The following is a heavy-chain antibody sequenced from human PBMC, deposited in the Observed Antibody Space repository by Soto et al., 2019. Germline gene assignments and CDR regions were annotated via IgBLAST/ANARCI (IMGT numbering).Heavy chain of an antibody. V-gene: IGHV4-39*01. CDR2: IYYSGST. D-gene: IGHD3-3*01. CDR3: AALYYDFWSGHFDYYYYGMDV. J-gene: IGHJ6*02. Sequence: QLQLQESGPGLVKPSETLSLTCTVSGGSISSSSYYWGWIRQPPGKGLEWIGSIYYSGSTYYNPSLKSRVTISVDTSKNQFSLKLSSVTAADTAVYYCAALYYDFWSGHFDYYYYGMDVWGQGTTVTVSS. CDR1: GGSISSSSYY.